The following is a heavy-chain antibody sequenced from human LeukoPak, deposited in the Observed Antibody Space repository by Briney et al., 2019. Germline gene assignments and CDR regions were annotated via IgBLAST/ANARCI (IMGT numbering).Heavy chain of an antibody. CDR1: GFTFSTYA. V-gene: IGHV3-23*01. J-gene: IGHJ4*02. CDR2: ISGSDPGT. D-gene: IGHD4-11*01. CDR3: AKPRPDTVTTFPYFDY. Sequence: GGSLRLSCAASGFTFSTYAMSWIRQAPGQGLEWVSAISGSDPGTYHADSVKGRFTISRDNSRNTLYLQMNSLRAEDTAVYYCAKPRPDTVTTFPYFDYWGQGILVTVSS.